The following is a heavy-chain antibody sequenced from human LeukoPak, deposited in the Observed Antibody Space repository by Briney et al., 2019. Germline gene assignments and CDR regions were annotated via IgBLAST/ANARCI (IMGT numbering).Heavy chain of an antibody. CDR3: ARIPGRSMVRGAMRAFDI. Sequence: PSETLSLTCAVYGGSFSGYYWSWIRQPPGKGLEWIGEINHSGSTNYNPSLKSRVTISVDTSKNQFSLKLSSVTAADTAVYYCARIPGRSMVRGAMRAFDIWGQGTTVTVSS. CDR1: GGSFSGYY. CDR2: INHSGST. D-gene: IGHD3-10*01. J-gene: IGHJ3*02. V-gene: IGHV4-34*01.